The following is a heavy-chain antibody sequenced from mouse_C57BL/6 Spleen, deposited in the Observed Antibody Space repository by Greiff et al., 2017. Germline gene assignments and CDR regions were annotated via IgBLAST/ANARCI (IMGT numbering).Heavy chain of an antibody. CDR3: ARKKLGYLYAMDY. V-gene: IGHV1-55*01. J-gene: IGHJ4*01. Sequence: QVQLQQPGAELVKPGASVKMSCKASGYTFTSYWITWVKQRPGQGLEWIGDIYPGSGSTNYNEKFKSKATLTVDTSSSTAYMQLSSLTSEDSAVYYCARKKLGYLYAMDYWGQGTSVTVSS. D-gene: IGHD2-2*01. CDR1: GYTFTSYW. CDR2: IYPGSGST.